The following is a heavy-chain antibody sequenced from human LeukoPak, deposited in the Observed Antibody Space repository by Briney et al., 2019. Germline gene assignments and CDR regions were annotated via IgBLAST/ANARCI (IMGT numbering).Heavy chain of an antibody. CDR2: ISSSGSTI. CDR1: GFTFSSYE. J-gene: IGHJ6*04. Sequence: GGSLRLSCAASGFTFSSYEMNWVRQAPGKGLEWVSYISSSGSTIYYADSVKGRFTISRDNAKNSLYLQMNSLRAEDTAAYYCARDRIVVVPAARVYYYYGMDVWGKGTTVTVSS. CDR3: ARDRIVVVPAARVYYYYGMDV. V-gene: IGHV3-48*03. D-gene: IGHD2-2*01.